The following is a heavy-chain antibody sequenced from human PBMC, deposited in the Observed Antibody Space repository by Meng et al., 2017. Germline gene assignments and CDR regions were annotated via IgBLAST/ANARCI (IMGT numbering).Heavy chain of an antibody. J-gene: IGHJ4*02. V-gene: IGHV4-4*02. D-gene: IGHD7-27*01. CDR1: GGSISSSNW. CDR2: IYHSGST. CDR3: ARIGDWGSTRYFDY. Sequence: QREEAGQGLVKPSGTLALTCAVSGGSISSSNWWSWVRQPPGKGLEWIGEIYHSGSTNYNPSLKSRVTISVDKSKNQFSLKLSSVTAADTAVYYCARIGDWGSTRYFDYWGQGTLVTVSS.